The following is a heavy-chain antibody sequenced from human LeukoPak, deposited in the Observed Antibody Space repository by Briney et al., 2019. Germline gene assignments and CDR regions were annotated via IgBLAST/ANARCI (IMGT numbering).Heavy chain of an antibody. CDR1: GYTFTSYG. Sequence: ASVKVSCKASGYTFTSYGISWVRQAPGQGLEWMGWISAYNGNTNYAQKLQGRVTMTTDTSTSTAHMELSSLRSEDTAVYYCARGDRGSDRNFWSGYYGYYYYYMDVWGKGTTVTVSS. CDR2: ISAYNGNT. V-gene: IGHV1-18*01. CDR3: ARGDRGSDRNFWSGYYGYYYYYMDV. D-gene: IGHD3-3*01. J-gene: IGHJ6*03.